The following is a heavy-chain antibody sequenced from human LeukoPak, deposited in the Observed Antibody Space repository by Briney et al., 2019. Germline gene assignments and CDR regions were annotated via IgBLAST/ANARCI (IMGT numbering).Heavy chain of an antibody. CDR3: ASLSSSDWYGDY. CDR2: ISYDGSNK. J-gene: IGHJ4*02. D-gene: IGHD6-19*01. V-gene: IGHV3-30-3*01. Sequence: QPGGSLRLSCAASGFTFSSYAMHWVRQAPGKGLEWVAVISYDGSNKYYADSVKGRFTISRDNAENSLYLQMSSLGDDDTAVYYCASLSSSDWYGDYWGQGTLVTVSS. CDR1: GFTFSSYA.